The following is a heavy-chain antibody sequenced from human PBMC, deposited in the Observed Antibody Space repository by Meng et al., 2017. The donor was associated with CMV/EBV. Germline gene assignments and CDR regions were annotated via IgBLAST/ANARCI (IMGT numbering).Heavy chain of an antibody. CDR1: GFTLSDYY. CDR2: VNSNNDAT. V-gene: IGHV1-2*02. D-gene: IGHD6-19*01. CDR3: VRSSGWSLFDY. J-gene: IGHJ4*02. Sequence: QVQLLQSGAEMKKPGASVKVSCTTSGFTLSDYYIHWVRQAPGQGLEWMGWVNSNNDATNYARKFQGRVSMTRDTSISTAHMELSRLMSDDTAVYYCVRSSGWSLFDYWGQGTLVTVSS.